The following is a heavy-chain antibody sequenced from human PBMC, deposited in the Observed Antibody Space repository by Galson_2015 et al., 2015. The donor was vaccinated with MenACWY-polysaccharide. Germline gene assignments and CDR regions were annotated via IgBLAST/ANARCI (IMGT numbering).Heavy chain of an antibody. CDR3: ARGANGLSSRCYDLKHEGMDV. V-gene: IGHV3-11*01. CDR2: ITSGASTI. Sequence: SLRLSCAASGFSLSDYYMSWFRQAPGRGLEWIAYITSGASTIYHADSVKGRFTISRDNAENTLYLQMYNLRAEDTALYYCARGANGLSSRCYDLKHEGMDVWGQ. J-gene: IGHJ6*02. CDR1: GFSLSDYY. D-gene: IGHD2-2*01.